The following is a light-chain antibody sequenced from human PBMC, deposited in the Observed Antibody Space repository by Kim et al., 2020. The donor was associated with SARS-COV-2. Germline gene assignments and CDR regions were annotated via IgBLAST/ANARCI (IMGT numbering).Light chain of an antibody. V-gene: IGKV1-39*01. CDR2: STS. CDR3: QQSYRIPYT. J-gene: IGKJ2*01. CDR1: QTVDTS. Sequence: SASVGDRVTITCRTSQTVDTSLNWYRQKPGKAPEVLIFSTSTLQTGVPSRFSGSRSGPDFTLTISSLQPEDFATYYCQQSYRIPYTFGQGTRLEI.